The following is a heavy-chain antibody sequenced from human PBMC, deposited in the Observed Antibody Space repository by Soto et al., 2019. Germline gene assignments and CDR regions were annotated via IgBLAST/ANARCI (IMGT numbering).Heavy chain of an antibody. CDR2: INSDGSSR. D-gene: IGHD2-2*01. J-gene: IGHJ6*02. CDR1: GFTISSPW. CDR3: AREVAPAAMPPSSLMDV. Sequence: PGGSLRLSCAACGFTISSPWMHRVRRAPGGGLVWVSRINSDGSSRSYADSVKGRFTISRDNAKNTLYLQMNSLRAEDTAVYYCAREVAPAAMPPSSLMDVWGQGTTVTVSS. V-gene: IGHV3-74*01.